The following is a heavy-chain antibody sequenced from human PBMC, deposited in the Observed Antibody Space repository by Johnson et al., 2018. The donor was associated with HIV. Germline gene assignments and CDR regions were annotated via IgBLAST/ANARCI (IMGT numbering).Heavy chain of an antibody. Sequence: VQLVESGGGLVQPGGSLRLSCAGSGYIFRNYWMHWVRQAPGKGLVWVARIYSDGSDTAYADSVTGRFTISRDNAKKTLYLQMNSLRAEDTAVYYCAKGFFELDDAFDIWGQGTMVTVSS. V-gene: IGHV3-74*03. CDR1: GYIFRNYW. CDR3: AKGFFELDDAFDI. D-gene: IGHD3/OR15-3a*01. CDR2: IYSDGSDT. J-gene: IGHJ3*02.